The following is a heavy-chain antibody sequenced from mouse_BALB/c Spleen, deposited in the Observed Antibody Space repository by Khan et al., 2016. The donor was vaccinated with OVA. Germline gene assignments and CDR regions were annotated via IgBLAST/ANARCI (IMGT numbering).Heavy chain of an antibody. CDR1: GYSITSDYA. CDR3: AVSRFYHRYSFFDY. CDR2: ISYSGST. Sequence: EVQLQESGPGLVKPSQSLSLTCTVTGYSITSDYAWTWIRQFPGDKLEWMGYISYSGSTSYNPYLKSRISITRDTSTNRFFMQLSSVTTEDTASFYCAVSRFYHRYSFFDYWGQGTTLTVSS. D-gene: IGHD2-14*01. J-gene: IGHJ2*01. V-gene: IGHV3-2*02.